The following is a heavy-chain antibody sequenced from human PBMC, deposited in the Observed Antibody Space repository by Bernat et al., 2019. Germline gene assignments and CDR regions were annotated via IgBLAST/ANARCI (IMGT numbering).Heavy chain of an antibody. CDR3: ARQRSGSYYMDAFDI. CDR1: GGSIGSTNW. D-gene: IGHD3-10*01. CDR2: IDHRGGT. V-gene: IGHV4-4*02. Sequence: QVQLHESGPGLVAPSGTLSLTCAVSGGSIGSTNWWNWVRQPPGKGLEWIGEIDHRGGTSYNPSLRSRVTISVDTSKNQFSLKLNSVTAADTAVFYCARQRSGSYYMDAFDIWGQGTMVTVSS. J-gene: IGHJ3*02.